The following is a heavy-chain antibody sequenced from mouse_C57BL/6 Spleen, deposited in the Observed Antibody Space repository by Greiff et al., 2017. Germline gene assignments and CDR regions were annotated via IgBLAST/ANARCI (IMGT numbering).Heavy chain of an antibody. CDR3: ARSREGDY. CDR1: GYTFTSYW. Sequence: VQLQQPGAELVKPGASVKMSCKASGYTFTSYWITWVKQRPGQGLEWIGDIYPGSGSTNYTEKIKSKATLTVDKSSSTAYMQLSSLTSEDSAVYYYARSREGDYWGQGTPLTVSS. V-gene: IGHV1-55*01. CDR2: IYPGSGST. J-gene: IGHJ2*01.